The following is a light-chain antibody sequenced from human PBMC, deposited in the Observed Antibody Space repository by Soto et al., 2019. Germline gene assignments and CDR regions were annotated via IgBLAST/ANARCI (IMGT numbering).Light chain of an antibody. J-gene: IGLJ3*02. Sequence: NFMLTQPHSVSASPGKTVTISCTRSSGSIASNYVQWYQQRPGSSPTTVIYGDNQRPSGVPDRFSGSIDSSSNSASLTISGLKTEDEADYYCQSYDSSNWVFGGGTKLTVL. V-gene: IGLV6-57*01. CDR2: GDN. CDR1: SGSIASNY. CDR3: QSYDSSNWV.